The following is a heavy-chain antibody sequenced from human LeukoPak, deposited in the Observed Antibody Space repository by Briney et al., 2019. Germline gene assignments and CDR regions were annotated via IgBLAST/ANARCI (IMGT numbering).Heavy chain of an antibody. D-gene: IGHD3-10*01. CDR3: TTGIRGD. Sequence: GGSLRLSCSASGLTVTNAWMNWVRQAPGEGLDWVGRIASKTDGGATDYAAPVKGRFTISRDDSKNTLNLQMNSLETEDTAVYYCTTGIRGDWGQGTLVTVSS. CDR1: GLTVTNAW. V-gene: IGHV3-15*07. CDR2: IASKTDGGAT. J-gene: IGHJ4*02.